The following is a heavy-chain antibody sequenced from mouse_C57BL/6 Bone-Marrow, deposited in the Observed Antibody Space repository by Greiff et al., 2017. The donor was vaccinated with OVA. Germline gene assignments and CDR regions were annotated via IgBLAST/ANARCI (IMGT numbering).Heavy chain of an antibody. CDR2: IYPRSGNT. CDR3: ARRCLSLSFDS. Sequence: QVHVKQSGAELARPGASVKLSCKASGYTFTSYGISWVKQRTGQGLEWIGEIYPRSGNTYYNEKFKGKATLTADKYSSPAYMELRCLTSAASAFYFCARRCLSLSFDSWGHGPPLTVSS. CDR1: GYTFTSYG. V-gene: IGHV1-81*01. J-gene: IGHJ2*01. D-gene: IGHD6-2*01.